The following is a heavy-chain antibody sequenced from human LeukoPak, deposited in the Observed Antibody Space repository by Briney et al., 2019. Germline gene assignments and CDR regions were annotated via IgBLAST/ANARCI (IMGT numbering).Heavy chain of an antibody. J-gene: IGHJ4*02. V-gene: IGHV3-7*01. Sequence: GGSLRLSCEASGFTFSDHWMTWVRQAPEKGLEWVANIKQGGSQKYYVDSVKGRFTISRDDVKSTLFLQMNNLRAEDSALYYCARGPNFGDYVDFLDSWGQGTLVTVSS. CDR1: GFTFSDHW. CDR2: IKQGGSQK. D-gene: IGHD4-17*01. CDR3: ARGPNFGDYVDFLDS.